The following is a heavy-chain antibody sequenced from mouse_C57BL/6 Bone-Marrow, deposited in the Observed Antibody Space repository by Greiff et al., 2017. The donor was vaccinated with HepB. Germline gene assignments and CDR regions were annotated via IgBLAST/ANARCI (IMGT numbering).Heavy chain of an antibody. V-gene: IGHV1-52*01. CDR3: ARTLYDYDAMDY. CDR2: INPSDSET. Sequence: QVQLQQPGAELVRPGSSVKLSCKASGYTFTSYWMHWVKQRPIQGLEWIGNINPSDSETHYNQKFKDKATLTVDKSSSTAYMQLSSLTSEDSAVYYCARTLYDYDAMDYWGQGTSVTVSS. D-gene: IGHD2-3*01. CDR1: GYTFTSYW. J-gene: IGHJ4*01.